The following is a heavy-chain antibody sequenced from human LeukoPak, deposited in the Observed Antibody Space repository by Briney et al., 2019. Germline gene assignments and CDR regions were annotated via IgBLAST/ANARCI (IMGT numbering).Heavy chain of an antibody. CDR3: ARAPYYDYVWGSPYYYYGMDV. CDR2: INHSGST. J-gene: IGHJ6*02. D-gene: IGHD3-16*01. Sequence: SETLSLTCAVYGGSFSGYYWSWIRQPPGKGLEWIGEINHSGSTNYNPSLKSRVTISVDTSKNQFSLKLSSVTAADTAVYYCARAPYYDYVWGSPYYYYGMDVWGQGTTVTVSS. CDR1: GGSFSGYY. V-gene: IGHV4-34*01.